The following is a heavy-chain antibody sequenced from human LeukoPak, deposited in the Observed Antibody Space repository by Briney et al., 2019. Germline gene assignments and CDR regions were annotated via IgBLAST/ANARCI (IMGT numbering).Heavy chain of an antibody. CDR2: INPNSGGT. V-gene: IGHV1-2*02. D-gene: IGHD2-2*01. CDR3: ARSAIVVVPAAMAWADAFDI. J-gene: IGHJ3*02. CDR1: GYTFTSYY. Sequence: ASVKVSCKASGYTFTSYYMHWVRQAPGQGLEWMGWINPNSGGTNYAQKFQGRVTMTRDTSISTAYMELSRLRSDDTAVYYCARSAIVVVPAAMAWADAFDIWGQGTMVTVSS.